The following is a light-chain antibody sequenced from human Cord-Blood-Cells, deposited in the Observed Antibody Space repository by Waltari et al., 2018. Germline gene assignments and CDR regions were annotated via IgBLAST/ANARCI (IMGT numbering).Light chain of an antibody. Sequence: EIVLTQSPATLSLSPGERATLSCRASQRVSSYLAWYQQKPGQAPRLLIYDSSNSATGIPARFSGSGSGTDFTLTISSLEPEDFAVYYCQQRSNWPLTFGPGTKVDIK. J-gene: IGKJ3*01. V-gene: IGKV3-11*01. CDR1: QRVSSY. CDR3: QQRSNWPLT. CDR2: DSS.